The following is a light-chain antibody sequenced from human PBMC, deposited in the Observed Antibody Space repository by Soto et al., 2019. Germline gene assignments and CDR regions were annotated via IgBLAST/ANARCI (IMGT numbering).Light chain of an antibody. CDR1: QGIRND. V-gene: IGKV1-6*01. CDR3: LQDYNYPLT. J-gene: IGKJ4*01. CDR2: AAS. Sequence: MRMTQSPSSLSGSVGNERTISCRASQGIRNDLAWYQQKPGKAPKLLIYAASTLQNGVPARFSGSGSGTDFTLTITSLEPEDFATYYCLQDYNYPLTVGGGTKVDIK.